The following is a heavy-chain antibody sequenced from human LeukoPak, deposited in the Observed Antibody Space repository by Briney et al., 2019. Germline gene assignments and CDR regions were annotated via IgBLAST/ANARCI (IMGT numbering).Heavy chain of an antibody. J-gene: IGHJ6*02. V-gene: IGHV1-69*02. CDR2: IIPILGIA. CDR3: ARPLIGNYYYGMDV. D-gene: IGHD1-26*01. Sequence: GASVKVSCKASGGTFSSYTISWVRQAPGQGLEWMGRIIPILGIANYAQKFQGRVTITADKSTSTAYMELSCLRSEDTAVYYCARPLIGNYYYGMDVWGQGTTVTVSS. CDR1: GGTFSSYT.